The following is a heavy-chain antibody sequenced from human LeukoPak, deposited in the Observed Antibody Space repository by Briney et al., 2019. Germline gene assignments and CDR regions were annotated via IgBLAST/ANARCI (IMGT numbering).Heavy chain of an antibody. CDR1: GFTFRSYG. CDR3: AKSTNWYFDY. Sequence: GGSLRLSCAASGFTFRSYGMSWVRQAPGKGLEWVSTISGTGVSTYYADSVKGRFAISRDNSENTLYLQGNSLRAEDAAVYYCAKSTNWYFDYWGQGTLVTVSS. D-gene: IGHD1-1*01. J-gene: IGHJ4*02. CDR2: ISGTGVST. V-gene: IGHV3-23*01.